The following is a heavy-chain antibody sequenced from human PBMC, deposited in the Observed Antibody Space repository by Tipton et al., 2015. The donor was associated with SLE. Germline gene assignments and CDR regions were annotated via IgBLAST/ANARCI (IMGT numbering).Heavy chain of an antibody. D-gene: IGHD3-3*01. CDR1: GFTFSSFA. V-gene: IGHV3-33*01. Sequence: SLRLSCAASGFTFSSFAMHWVRQTPGKGLEWLAFIWFDGSNTNYADSVKGRFTISRDNSKDTLYLQMDGLRAEDTAVYYCAGDLGLLRFLEWSPDYWGQGTLVTVSS. CDR2: IWFDGSNT. CDR3: AGDLGLLRFLEWSPDY. J-gene: IGHJ4*02.